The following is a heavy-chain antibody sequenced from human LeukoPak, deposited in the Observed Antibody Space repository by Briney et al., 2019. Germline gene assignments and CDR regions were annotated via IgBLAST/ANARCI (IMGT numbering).Heavy chain of an antibody. V-gene: IGHV3-23*01. CDR2: ISGTGAST. J-gene: IGHJ6*03. CDR3: AKPLYSGSYHIYYYYYMDV. CDR1: GFTFTSYG. D-gene: IGHD1-26*01. Sequence: GGSLRLSCAASGFTFTSYGLTWVRQAPGKGLEWVSSISGTGASTYYADSVKGRFTVSRDNSKNTLYLQMNGLRAEDTAVYYCAKPLYSGSYHIYYYYYMDVWGKGTTVTVSS.